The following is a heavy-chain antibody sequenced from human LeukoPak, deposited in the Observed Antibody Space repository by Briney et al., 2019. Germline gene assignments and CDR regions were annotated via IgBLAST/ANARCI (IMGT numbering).Heavy chain of an antibody. Sequence: GASVKVSFKTSGYTFTGYHKHWVRQAPGQGLEWMGRINPNSGDTNYAQKFQGRVTMTRDTSISTAYMELSRLTSDDTAVYYCARDYCSSTSCLFDYWGQGTLVTVSS. CDR2: INPNSGDT. V-gene: IGHV1-2*06. CDR1: GYTFTGYH. D-gene: IGHD2-2*01. CDR3: ARDYCSSTSCLFDY. J-gene: IGHJ4*02.